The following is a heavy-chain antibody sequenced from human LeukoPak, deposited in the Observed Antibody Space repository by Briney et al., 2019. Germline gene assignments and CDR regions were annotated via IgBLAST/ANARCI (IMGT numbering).Heavy chain of an antibody. CDR3: AKDGVPYYYDSSGYTHSYMDV. CDR2: ISSSGSTI. J-gene: IGHJ6*03. V-gene: IGHV3-11*01. CDR1: GFTFSDYY. Sequence: GGSLRLSCAASGFTFSDYYMSWIRQAPGKGLEWVSYISSSGSTIYYADSVKGRFTISRDNAKNSLYLQMNSLRAEDTAVYYCAKDGVPYYYDSSGYTHSYMDVWGKGTTVTVSS. D-gene: IGHD3-22*01.